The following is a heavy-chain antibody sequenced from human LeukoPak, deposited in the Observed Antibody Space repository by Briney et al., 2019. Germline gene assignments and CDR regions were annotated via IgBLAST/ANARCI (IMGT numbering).Heavy chain of an antibody. CDR2: ISAHNGNT. CDR1: GYTFIRNG. V-gene: IGHV1-18*01. J-gene: IGHJ4*02. D-gene: IGHD1-20*01. Sequence: VASVKVSCKASGYTFIRNGISWVRQAPGQGLEWMGWISAHNGNTNYAQKFQGRVTMTTDTSTSTAYMELRSLRSDDTAVYYCARDYNFVPDYWGQGTLVTVSS. CDR3: ARDYNFVPDY.